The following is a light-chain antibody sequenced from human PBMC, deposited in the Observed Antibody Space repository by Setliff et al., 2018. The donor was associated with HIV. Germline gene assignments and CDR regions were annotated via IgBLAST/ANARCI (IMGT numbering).Light chain of an antibody. J-gene: IGLJ1*01. CDR3: CSYAGSYTYV. V-gene: IGLV2-11*01. CDR2: DVT. Sequence: ALTQPRSVSGSPGQSVTFSCTGTSSDVGGYDYVSWYQHHPGKAPKLMIYDVTKRPSGVPDRFSGSKSGNRASLTIFGLRAEDEADYYCCSYAGSYTYVFGTGTKVTVL. CDR1: SSDVGGYDY.